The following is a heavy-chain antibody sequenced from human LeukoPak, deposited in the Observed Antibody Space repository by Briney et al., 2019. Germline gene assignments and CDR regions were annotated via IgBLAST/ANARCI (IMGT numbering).Heavy chain of an antibody. V-gene: IGHV3-7*01. CDR1: GFTFSSYW. CDR2: IKQDGSEK. D-gene: IGHD3-9*01. Sequence: PGGSLRLSCAASGFTFSSYWMSWVRQAPGKGLEWVANIKQDGSEKNYVDSVKGRFTISRDNAKNSLYLQMNSLRAEDTAVYYCARTYYDILTGYNPYFDYWGQGILVTVSS. J-gene: IGHJ4*02. CDR3: ARTYYDILTGYNPYFDY.